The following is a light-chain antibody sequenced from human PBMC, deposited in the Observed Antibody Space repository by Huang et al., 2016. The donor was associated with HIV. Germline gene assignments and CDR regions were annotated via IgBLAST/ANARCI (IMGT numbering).Light chain of an antibody. CDR3: QQYNNWPPIT. CDR1: ESISSN. J-gene: IGKJ5*01. CDR2: DAS. V-gene: IGKV3-15*01. Sequence: EIVMTQSPATLSVSPGERVTLSCRATESISSNLAWYQQNSGQPPRLLIYDASTRATGTLARFSGSGSGTEFTLTIDSLQSGDFAVYYCQQYNNWPPITFGQGTRLDIK.